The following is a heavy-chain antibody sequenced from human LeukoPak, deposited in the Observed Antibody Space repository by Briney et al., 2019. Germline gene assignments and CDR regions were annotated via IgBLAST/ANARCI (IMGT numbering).Heavy chain of an antibody. CDR1: GFTFSSYG. J-gene: IGHJ6*03. CDR2: IKQDGSEK. CDR3: ARDWEVVSSSSWAYYYYYYYMDV. D-gene: IGHD6-13*01. V-gene: IGHV3-7*01. Sequence: GRSLRLSCAASGFTFSSYGMHWVRQAPGKGLEWVANIKQDGSEKYYVDSVKGRFTISRDDAKNSLYLQMNSLRAEDTAVYYCARDWEVVSSSSWAYYYYYYYMDVWGKGTTVTVSS.